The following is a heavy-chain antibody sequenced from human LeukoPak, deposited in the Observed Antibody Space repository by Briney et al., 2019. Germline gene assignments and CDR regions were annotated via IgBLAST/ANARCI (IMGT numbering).Heavy chain of an antibody. D-gene: IGHD3-22*01. J-gene: IGHJ4*02. V-gene: IGHV4-59*08. CDR1: GGSISGSF. CDR2: VYYSGST. Sequence: SETLSLTCTVSGGSISGSFWSWIRQPPGKGLEWIGYVYYSGSTSYNPSLKSRVTISVDTSRNQFSLKMNSVTAADTAVYYCARNGPYYDSSGTTGYFDYWGQGTLVTVSS. CDR3: ARNGPYYDSSGTTGYFDY.